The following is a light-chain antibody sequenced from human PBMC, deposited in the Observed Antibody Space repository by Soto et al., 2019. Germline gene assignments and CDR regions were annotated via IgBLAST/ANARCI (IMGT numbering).Light chain of an antibody. CDR3: QQRSNWPPRGIT. CDR1: QSVSSY. V-gene: IGKV3-11*01. Sequence: EIVLTQSPATLSLSPGERATLSCRASQSVSSYLAWYQQKPGQAPRLLIYDASNRATGIPARFSGSGSGTDFTLTISSLEPEDFVVYYCQQRSNWPPRGITFGPGTKVDIK. J-gene: IGKJ3*01. CDR2: DAS.